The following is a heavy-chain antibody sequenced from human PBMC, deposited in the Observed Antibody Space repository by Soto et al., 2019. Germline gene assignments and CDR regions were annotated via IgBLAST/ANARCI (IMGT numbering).Heavy chain of an antibody. J-gene: IGHJ5*02. CDR3: ARIPSSGGQGNWFDP. V-gene: IGHV5-10-1*01. CDR1: GYSFTSFW. CDR2: IDPSDSYT. Sequence: GESLKISCKGSGYSFTSFWISWVRQMPGKGLEWMGRIDPSDSYTNYSPSFQGHVTISADKSISTAYLQWSSLKASDTAMYYCARIPSSGGQGNWFDPWGQGTLVTVSS. D-gene: IGHD3-10*01.